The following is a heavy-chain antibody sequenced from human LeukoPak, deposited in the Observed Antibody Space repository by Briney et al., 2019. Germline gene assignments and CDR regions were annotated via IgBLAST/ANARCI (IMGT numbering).Heavy chain of an antibody. CDR3: AKEDGAFDI. V-gene: IGHV3-7*03. CDR2: IKQDGSEK. Sequence: QSGGSLRLSCAASGFTFSSYWVSWVRQAPGKGLEWVANIKQDGSEKYYVDSVKGRFTISRDNAKNSLYLQMNSLRTEDTALYYCAKEDGAFDIWGQGTMVTVSS. CDR1: GFTFSSYW. J-gene: IGHJ3*02.